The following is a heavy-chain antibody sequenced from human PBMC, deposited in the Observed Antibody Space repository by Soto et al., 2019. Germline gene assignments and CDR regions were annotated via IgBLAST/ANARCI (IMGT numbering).Heavy chain of an antibody. CDR3: AKSLSWIQLWLPGY. D-gene: IGHD5-18*01. Sequence: GGSLRLSCAASGFTFSSYGMHWVRQAPGKGLEWVAVISYDGSNKYYADSVKGRFTISRDNSKNTLYLQMNSLRAEDAAVYYCAKSLSWIQLWLPGYWGQGTLVTVSS. CDR1: GFTFSSYG. J-gene: IGHJ4*02. V-gene: IGHV3-30*18. CDR2: ISYDGSNK.